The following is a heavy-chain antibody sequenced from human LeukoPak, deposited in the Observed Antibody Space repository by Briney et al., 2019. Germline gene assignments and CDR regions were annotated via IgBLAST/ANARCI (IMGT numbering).Heavy chain of an antibody. Sequence: SETLSLTCSVSGVSIRSYSWSWIRQPPGKGLEWIGSIYYSGSTYYNPSLKSRVTISVDTSKNQFSLKLSSVTAADTAVYYCAREAAPPDINWFDPWGQGTLVTVSS. CDR1: GVSIRSYS. D-gene: IGHD6-13*01. J-gene: IGHJ5*02. V-gene: IGHV4-39*01. CDR3: AREAAPPDINWFDP. CDR2: IYYSGST.